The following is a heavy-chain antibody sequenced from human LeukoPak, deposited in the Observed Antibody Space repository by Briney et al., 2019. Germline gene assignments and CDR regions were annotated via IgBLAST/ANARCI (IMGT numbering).Heavy chain of an antibody. V-gene: IGHV4-4*07. D-gene: IGHD2-2*01. J-gene: IGHJ4*02. CDR1: GGSISSYY. Sequence: SETLSLTCTVSGGSISSYYWSWIRQPARKGLEWIGRIYISGSTNYNPSLKSRVTISVDTSKNQFSLKLSSVTAADTAVYYCARGVPNSYFDYWGQGTLVTVSS. CDR3: ARGVPNSYFDY. CDR2: IYISGST.